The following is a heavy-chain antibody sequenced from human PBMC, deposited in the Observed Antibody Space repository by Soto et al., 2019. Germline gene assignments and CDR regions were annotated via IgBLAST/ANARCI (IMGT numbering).Heavy chain of an antibody. J-gene: IGHJ1*01. V-gene: IGHV3-73*02. CDR2: IRSKANDYAT. CDR3: TGGYCTGGTCCSGYFQH. CDR1: GFTFSGST. D-gene: IGHD2-15*01. Sequence: EVQLVQSGGGLVQPGGSLKLSCAASGFTFSGSTVHWVRQASGEGLQWVGRIRSKANDYATTYIASVKGRFTISRDDSSNTAYLQMSDLKTEDTAVDYCTGGYCTGGTCCSGYFQHWGQGALVTVSS.